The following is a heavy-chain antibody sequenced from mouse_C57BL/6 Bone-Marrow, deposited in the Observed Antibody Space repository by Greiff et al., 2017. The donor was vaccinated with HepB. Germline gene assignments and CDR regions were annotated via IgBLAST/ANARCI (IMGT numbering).Heavy chain of an antibody. V-gene: IGHV3-6*01. D-gene: IGHD2-3*01. CDR2: ISYDGSN. CDR3: ARDGDGFDGYYGVDY. CDR1: GYSITSGYY. Sequence: EVKLMESGPGLVKPSQSLSLTCSVTGYSITSGYYWNWIRQFPGNKLEWMGYISYDGSNNYNPSLKNRISITRDTSKNQFFLKLNSVTTEDTATYYCARDGDGFDGYYGVDYWGQGTTLTVSS. J-gene: IGHJ2*01.